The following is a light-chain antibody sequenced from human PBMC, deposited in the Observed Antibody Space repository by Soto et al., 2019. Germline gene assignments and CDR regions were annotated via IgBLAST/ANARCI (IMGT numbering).Light chain of an antibody. J-gene: IGLJ1*01. CDR3: GADHGSGSNFVYV. V-gene: IGLV9-49*01. CDR2: VGTGGIVG. Sequence: QSVLTQPPSASASLGASVTLTCTLSSGYSNYKVDWYQQRPGKGPRFVMRVGTGGIVGSKGDGIPDRFSVLGSGPNRYLTIKNIQEEDESDYHCGADHGSGSNFVYVFGTGTKVTVL. CDR1: SGYSNYK.